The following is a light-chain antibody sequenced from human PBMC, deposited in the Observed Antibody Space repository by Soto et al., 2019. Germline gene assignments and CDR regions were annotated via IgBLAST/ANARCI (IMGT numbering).Light chain of an antibody. CDR3: QQYGSSPFT. V-gene: IGKV3-20*01. CDR2: GAS. CDR1: QSVSSSQ. J-gene: IGKJ3*01. Sequence: EIVLTQSPGTLSVSPGERATLSCRASQSVSSSQLAWYQQKPGQAPRLLFYGASTRATGTPDGFRGSGSGTDFTLTISRLEREDFAVYHCQQYGSSPFTFGPGTKVDIK.